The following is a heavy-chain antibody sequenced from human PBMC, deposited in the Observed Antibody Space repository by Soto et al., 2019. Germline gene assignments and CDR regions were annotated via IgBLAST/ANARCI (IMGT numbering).Heavy chain of an antibody. Sequence: PSETLSLTCTVSVGSISNYYWSWIRQHPGKGLEWIGYIYYSGSTNYNPSLKSRVTISVDTSKNQFPLKLSSVTAEDTAVYYCAKSLSSSNQNYYYYGMDVWGQGTTVTVSS. V-gene: IGHV4-59*12. CDR1: VGSISNYY. D-gene: IGHD6-6*01. CDR2: IYYSGST. J-gene: IGHJ6*02. CDR3: AKSLSSSNQNYYYYGMDV.